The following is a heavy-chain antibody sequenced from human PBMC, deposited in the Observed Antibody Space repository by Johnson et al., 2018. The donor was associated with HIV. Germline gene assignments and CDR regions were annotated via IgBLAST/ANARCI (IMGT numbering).Heavy chain of an antibody. V-gene: IGHV3-15*02. CDR3: TTDHYFLDALDI. D-gene: IGHD2/OR15-2a*01. Sequence: VQLVESGGTVIRPGGSLRLSCVASGFTFDDYGMSWVRQAPGKGLEWVGRIKSKIDGGTTDYAAPVKGRFTISRDDSKNTLYVQMKSLKTEDTAVYYCTTDHYFLDALDIWGQGTMVTVSS. CDR2: IKSKIDGGTT. J-gene: IGHJ3*02. CDR1: GFTFDDYG.